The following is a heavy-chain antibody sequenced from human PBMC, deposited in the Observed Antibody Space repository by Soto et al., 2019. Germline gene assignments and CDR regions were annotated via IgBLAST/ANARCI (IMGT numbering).Heavy chain of an antibody. CDR1: GYTFTSYY. CDR3: ARSTQPRTPGSVYYYYYMDG. Sequence: ASVKVSCKASGYTFTSYYINWVRQATGQGLGWMGWMNPHSGNTGYAQKFHGRVTMTRNTSISTAHRERSSLRSEDTAVYYCARSTQPRTPGSVYYYYYMDGWGKGTTVTVSS. CDR2: MNPHSGNT. J-gene: IGHJ6*03. V-gene: IGHV1-8*01.